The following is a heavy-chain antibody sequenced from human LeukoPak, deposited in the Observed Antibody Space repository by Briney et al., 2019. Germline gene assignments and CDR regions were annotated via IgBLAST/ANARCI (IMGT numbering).Heavy chain of an antibody. CDR1: GGSFSGYY. V-gene: IGHV4-34*01. D-gene: IGHD4-17*01. CDR2: INHSGST. CDR3: ARADYGAPNY. Sequence: SETLSLTCAVYGGSFSGYYWSWIRQPPGKGLEWIGEINHSGSTNYNPSLKSRVTISVDTSKNQFSLKLSSVTAADTAVYYCARADYGAPNYWGQGNLVTVSS. J-gene: IGHJ4*02.